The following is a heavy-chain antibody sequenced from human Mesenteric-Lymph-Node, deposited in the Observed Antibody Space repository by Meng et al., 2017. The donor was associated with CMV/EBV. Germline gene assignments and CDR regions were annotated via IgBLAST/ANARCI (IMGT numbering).Heavy chain of an antibody. V-gene: IGHV3-21*01. CDR2: ISSSGTYI. D-gene: IGHD4-17*01. J-gene: IGHJ5*01. Sequence: GESLKISCAASGFSFSNYFMNWVRQAPGKGLEWVASISSSGTYIYYADSVQGRFTISRDDARNSLYLDMNSLSAEETAVYYCARGVHRDYGDPSWLDFWGQGTLVTVSS. CDR1: GFSFSNYF. CDR3: ARGVHRDYGDPSWLDF.